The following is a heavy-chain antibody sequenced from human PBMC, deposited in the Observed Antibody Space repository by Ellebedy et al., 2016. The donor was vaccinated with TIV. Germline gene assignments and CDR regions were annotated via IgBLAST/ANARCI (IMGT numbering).Heavy chain of an antibody. D-gene: IGHD6-19*01. V-gene: IGHV4-39*01. CDR1: GGSMSSSGFY. Sequence: MPSETLSLTCTVSGGSMSSSGFYWGFVRQPPGKGLEWIGRIRSSGRTYYNPPLKSRVTMSVDTSKNQFSLNLNSVTAADTAVYFCARGRWLVPDDWGQGTLVTVSS. CDR3: ARGRWLVPDD. J-gene: IGHJ4*02. CDR2: IRSSGRT.